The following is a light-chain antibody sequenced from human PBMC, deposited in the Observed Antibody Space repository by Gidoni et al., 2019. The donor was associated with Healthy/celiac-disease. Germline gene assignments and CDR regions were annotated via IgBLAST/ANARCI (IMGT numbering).Light chain of an antibody. CDR1: QGISNY. CDR2: GEVPP. CDR3: QKYNSAPLT. J-gene: IGKJ4*01. Sequence: DIQMTQSPSSLSASVGDRVTITCRASQGISNYLAWYQQKPGKVPELARHKELQQGRVLEGEVPPPAPQFQPDPLPSRFSGSGSGTDFTLTISSLQPEDVATYYCQKYNSAPLTFGGGTKVEIK. V-gene: IGKV1-27*01.